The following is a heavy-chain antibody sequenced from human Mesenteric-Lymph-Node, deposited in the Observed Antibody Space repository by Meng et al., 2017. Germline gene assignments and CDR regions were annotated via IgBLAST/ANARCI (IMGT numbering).Heavy chain of an antibody. CDR3: ARRPTGIDY. D-gene: IGHD2-8*02. CDR2: IIHGGTP. CDR1: GGSLMGAY. J-gene: IGHJ4*02. Sequence: QVHSSQWGAGLLKPPETRSRTCAVNGGSLMGAYWNGTRQPPGKGLEWIGEIIHGGTPSYNPSLKRRVTISIDTSKNQLSLMLSSVTAADTAVYYCARRPTGIDYWGQGTLVTVSS. V-gene: IGHV4-34*12.